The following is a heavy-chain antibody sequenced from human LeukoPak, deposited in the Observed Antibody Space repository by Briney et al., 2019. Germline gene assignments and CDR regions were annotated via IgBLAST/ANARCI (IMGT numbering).Heavy chain of an antibody. CDR1: GYTLTELS. V-gene: IGHV1-24*01. D-gene: IGHD3-22*01. Sequence: GASVKVSCKVSGYTLTELSMHWVRQAPGKGLEWMGGFDPEDGETICAQKFQGRVTMTKDTSTDTAYMELSSLRSEDTAVHYCATEISGYGLDYWGQGTLVTVSS. CDR2: FDPEDGET. J-gene: IGHJ4*02. CDR3: ATEISGYGLDY.